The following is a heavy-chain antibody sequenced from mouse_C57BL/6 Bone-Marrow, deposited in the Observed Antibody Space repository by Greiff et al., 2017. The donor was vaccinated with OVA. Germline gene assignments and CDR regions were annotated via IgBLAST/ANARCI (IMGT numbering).Heavy chain of an antibody. CDR2: ISGGGGNT. CDR3: ARRGVVATGYFDY. CDR1: GFTFSSYT. J-gene: IGHJ2*01. V-gene: IGHV5-9*04. D-gene: IGHD1-1*01. Sequence: EVKLVESGGGLVKPGGSLKLSCAASGFTFSSYTMSWVRQTPEKRLEWVATISGGGGNTYYPDSVKGRFTISRDNAKNTLYLQMSSLKSEDTAMYYCARRGVVATGYFDYWGQGTTLTVSS.